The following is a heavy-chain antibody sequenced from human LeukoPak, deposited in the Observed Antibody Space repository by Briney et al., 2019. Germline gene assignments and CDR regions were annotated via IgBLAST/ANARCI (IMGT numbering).Heavy chain of an antibody. CDR3: ARTVGGYGPY. D-gene: IGHD1-26*01. V-gene: IGHV1-69*02. CDR1: GGIFSSYT. J-gene: IGHJ4*02. Sequence: SVKVSCKASGGIFSSYTISWVRQAPGQGLEWMGRIIPILGIANYAQKFQGRVTITADKSTSTAYMELSSLGSEDTAVYYCARTVGGYGPYWGQGTLVTVSS. CDR2: IIPILGIA.